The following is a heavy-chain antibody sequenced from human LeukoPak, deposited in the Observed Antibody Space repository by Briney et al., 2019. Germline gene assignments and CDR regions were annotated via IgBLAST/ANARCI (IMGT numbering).Heavy chain of an antibody. CDR1: GFTFTTYW. D-gene: IGHD5-18*01. J-gene: IGHJ6*02. CDR2: INSDGSIT. Sequence: PGGSLRLACAAAGFTFTTYWMHWGRHAAGKGLVWVSHINSDGSITSYADSVKGRFTISRDNAKNTLYLQMNSLRAEDTAVYYCARDAVDTANAVWGQGTTVTVSS. V-gene: IGHV3-74*01. CDR3: ARDAVDTANAV.